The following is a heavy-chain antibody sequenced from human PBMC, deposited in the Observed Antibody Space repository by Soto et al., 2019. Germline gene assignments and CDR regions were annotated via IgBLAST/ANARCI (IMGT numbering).Heavy chain of an antibody. J-gene: IGHJ4*02. Sequence: QVQLQESGPGPVKPSQTLSLTCTVSGGSISSGDYYWSWIRQPPGKGLEWIGYIYYSGSTYYNPSLKSRVTISVDTSKNQFSLKLSSVTAADTAVYYCAREMGLRTKTIDYWGQGTLVTVSS. V-gene: IGHV4-30-4*01. CDR1: GGSISSGDYY. CDR3: AREMGLRTKTIDY. D-gene: IGHD4-17*01. CDR2: IYYSGST.